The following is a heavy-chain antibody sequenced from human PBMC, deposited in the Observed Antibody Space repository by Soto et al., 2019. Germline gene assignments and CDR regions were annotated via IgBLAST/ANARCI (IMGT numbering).Heavy chain of an antibody. CDR2: INPNNGGT. CDR1: GYSFTGNS. J-gene: IGHJ6*02. Sequence: ASVKVSCKASGYSFTGNSMHWVRPAPGQGLEWMGWINPNNGGTNYAQKFQGRVTMTRDTSISTAYMDLSRLRSDDTAVYYCARGLGYCSGGSCDGYFYGMDVWGQGTPVTVS. D-gene: IGHD2-15*01. CDR3: ARGLGYCSGGSCDGYFYGMDV. V-gene: IGHV1-2*02.